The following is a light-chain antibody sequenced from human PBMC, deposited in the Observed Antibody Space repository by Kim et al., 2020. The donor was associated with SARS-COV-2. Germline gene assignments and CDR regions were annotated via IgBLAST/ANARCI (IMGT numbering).Light chain of an antibody. CDR2: GAS. V-gene: IGKV3-20*01. CDR1: QSVSSSY. J-gene: IGKJ2*01. Sequence: EIVLTQSPGTLSLSPGERATLSCRASQSVSSSYLAWYQQKPGQAPRLLIYGASSRATGIPDRFSGSGSGTDFTLTISRLEPEDCAVYYCHQYGSSPYTFGQGTKLEI. CDR3: HQYGSSPYT.